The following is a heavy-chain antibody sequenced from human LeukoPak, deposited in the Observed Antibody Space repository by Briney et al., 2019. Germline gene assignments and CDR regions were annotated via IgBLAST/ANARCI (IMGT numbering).Heavy chain of an antibody. Sequence: ASVKVSCKASGYTFIGYYIHWVRQAPGQGLEWMGWINPNSGGTNYAQKFQGRVTMTRDTSISTAYMDLSRLRSDDTAVYYCARASRRRGGKTWFDAFDIWGQGTMVTVSS. V-gene: IGHV1-2*02. CDR2: INPNSGGT. CDR1: GYTFIGYY. D-gene: IGHD1/OR15-1a*01. J-gene: IGHJ3*02. CDR3: ARASRRRGGKTWFDAFDI.